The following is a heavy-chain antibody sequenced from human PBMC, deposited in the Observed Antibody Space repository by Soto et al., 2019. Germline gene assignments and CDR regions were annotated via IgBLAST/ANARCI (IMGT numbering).Heavy chain of an antibody. Sequence: EVQLLESGGGLVQPGGSLRLSCAASGFTFSSYAMSWVRQAPGKGLEWVSAISGSGGSTYYADSVKGRSTISRGNSKNTLYLQMNSLRAEDTAVYYCAKSYYDSSGYPHFDYWGQGTLVTVSS. D-gene: IGHD3-22*01. V-gene: IGHV3-23*01. CDR3: AKSYYDSSGYPHFDY. CDR1: GFTFSSYA. CDR2: ISGSGGST. J-gene: IGHJ4*02.